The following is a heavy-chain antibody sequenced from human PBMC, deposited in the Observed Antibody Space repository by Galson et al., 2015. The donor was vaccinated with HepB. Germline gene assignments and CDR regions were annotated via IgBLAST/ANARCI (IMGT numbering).Heavy chain of an antibody. CDR1: GFTFTSYT. J-gene: IGHJ6*02. CDR3: ARGVMTPYGDYSSYFYYGMDV. D-gene: IGHD4-17*01. V-gene: IGHV3-21*01. CDR2: ISSSSSYI. Sequence: SLRLSCAASGFTFTSYTMDWVRQAPGKGLEWVSSISSSSSYIYYADSVKGRFTISRDNAKNSLSLQMNSLRAEDTAVFYCARGVMTPYGDYSSYFYYGMDVWGQGTTVTVSS.